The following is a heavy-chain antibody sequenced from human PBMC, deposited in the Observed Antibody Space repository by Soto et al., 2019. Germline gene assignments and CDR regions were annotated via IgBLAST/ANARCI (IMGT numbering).Heavy chain of an antibody. CDR1: GFTSSTYS. J-gene: IGHJ4*02. V-gene: IGHV3-21*01. CDR3: ARGAVAGRIPPFDY. CDR2: ISSSSSYI. D-gene: IGHD6-19*01. Sequence: GGSLRLSCAASGFTSSTYSMNWVRQAPGKGLEWVSSISSSSSYIFYADSVKGRFTISRDNAKNSLYLQMNSLRAEDTAVYYCARGAVAGRIPPFDYWGQGTLVTVSS.